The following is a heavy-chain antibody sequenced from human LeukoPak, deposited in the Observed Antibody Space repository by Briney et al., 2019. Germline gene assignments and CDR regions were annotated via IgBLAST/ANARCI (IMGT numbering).Heavy chain of an antibody. J-gene: IGHJ4*02. CDR2: IWYDGSNK. Sequence: PGGSLRLSCAASGFTFSSYGMHWVRQAPGKGLEWVAVIWYDGSNKYYADSVKGRFTISRGNSKNTLYLQMNSLRAEDTAVYYCARDCSGGSCYQFDYWGQGTLVTVSS. V-gene: IGHV3-33*01. D-gene: IGHD2-15*01. CDR3: ARDCSGGSCYQFDY. CDR1: GFTFSSYG.